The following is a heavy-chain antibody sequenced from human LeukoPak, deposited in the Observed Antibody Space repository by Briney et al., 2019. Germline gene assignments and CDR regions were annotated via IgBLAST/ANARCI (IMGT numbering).Heavy chain of an antibody. CDR2: IIPIFGTA. D-gene: IGHD1-26*01. J-gene: IGHJ4*02. Sequence: GASVKVSCKASGGTFSSYAISWVRQAPGQGLEWMGGIIPIFGTANYAQKFQGRVTITADESTNTAYMELNSLRAEDTAVYYCARVLSGSDPPFDYWGQGTLVTVSS. CDR1: GGTFSSYA. CDR3: ARVLSGSDPPFDY. V-gene: IGHV1-69*01.